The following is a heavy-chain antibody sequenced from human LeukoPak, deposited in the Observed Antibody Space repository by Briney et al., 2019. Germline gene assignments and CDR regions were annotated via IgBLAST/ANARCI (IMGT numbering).Heavy chain of an antibody. CDR3: ARAPIAAAEYFQH. D-gene: IGHD6-13*01. V-gene: IGHV4-59*12. Sequence: SETLSLTCTVSGGSISPYYWSWIRQPPGKGLEWIGYIHYSGSTNYNPSLKSRVSMSVDTSKNQFSLKLSSVTAADTAVYYCARAPIAAAEYFQHWGQGTLVTISS. CDR2: IHYSGST. CDR1: GGSISPYY. J-gene: IGHJ1*01.